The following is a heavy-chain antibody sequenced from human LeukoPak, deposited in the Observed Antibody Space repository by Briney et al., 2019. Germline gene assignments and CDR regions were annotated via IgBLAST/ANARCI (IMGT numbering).Heavy chain of an antibody. CDR2: ISAYNGNT. V-gene: IGHV1-18*01. D-gene: IGHD3-22*01. Sequence: ASVKVSCKASGYTFTSYGISWVRQAPGQGLEWMGWISAYNGNTNYAQKLQGRVTMTTDTSTSTAYMELRSLRSDDTAVYYCARGGFYDSSGSENFDYWGQGTLVTVSS. CDR1: GYTFTSYG. CDR3: ARGGFYDSSGSENFDY. J-gene: IGHJ4*02.